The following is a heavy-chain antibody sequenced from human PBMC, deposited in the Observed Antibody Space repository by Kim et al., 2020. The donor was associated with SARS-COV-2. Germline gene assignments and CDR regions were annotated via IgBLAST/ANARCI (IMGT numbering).Heavy chain of an antibody. CDR1: GGSISSGGYY. V-gene: IGHV4-31*03. Sequence: SETLSLTCTVSGGSISSGGYYWSWIRQHPGKGLEWIGYIYYSGSTYYNPSLKSRVTISVDTSKNQFSLKLSSVTAADTAVYYCARVATLGDPYYFDYRGQGSLVTVSS. D-gene: IGHD2-21*02. CDR3: ARVATLGDPYYFDY. J-gene: IGHJ4*02. CDR2: IYYSGST.